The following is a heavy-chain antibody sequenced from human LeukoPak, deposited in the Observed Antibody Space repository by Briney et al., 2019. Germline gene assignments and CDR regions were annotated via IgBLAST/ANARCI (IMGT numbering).Heavy chain of an antibody. Sequence: ASVKVSCKASGYTFTSYGISWVRQAPGQGLEWMGWISAYNGNTNYAQKLQGRVTMTTDTSTSTAYMELRSLRSDDTAVYYCARESYCGDDCHKENDYWGQGTLVTVSS. J-gene: IGHJ4*02. CDR1: GYTFTSYG. CDR3: ARESYCGDDCHKENDY. V-gene: IGHV1-18*01. D-gene: IGHD2-21*02. CDR2: ISAYNGNT.